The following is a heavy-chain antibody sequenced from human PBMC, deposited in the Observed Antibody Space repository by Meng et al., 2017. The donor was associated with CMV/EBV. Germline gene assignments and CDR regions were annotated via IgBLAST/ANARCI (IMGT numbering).Heavy chain of an antibody. J-gene: IGHJ6*02. Sequence: GESLKISCAASGFTVSSNYMSWVRQAPGKGLEWVSVIYSGGSTYYADSVKGRFTISRDNSKNTLYLQMNSLRAEDTAVYYCAREPGYCSSTSRYTSHYYYGMDVWGQGTTVTVSS. V-gene: IGHV3-66*02. D-gene: IGHD2-2*02. CDR1: GFTVSSNY. CDR3: AREPGYCSSTSRYTSHYYYGMDV. CDR2: IYSGGST.